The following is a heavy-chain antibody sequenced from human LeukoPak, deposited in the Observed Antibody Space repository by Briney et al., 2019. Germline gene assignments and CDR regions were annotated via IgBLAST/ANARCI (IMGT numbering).Heavy chain of an antibody. CDR3: ARRFPTRATLYEWSGVAGY. CDR1: GFTFSSYA. Sequence: GGSLRLSCAASGFTFSSYAMSWVRQAPGKGLEWVSDISGSGGGIYYADSVRGRFTIYRDNSKNTLYLQMNSLRAEDTAVYYCARRFPTRATLYEWSGVAGYWGQGTLVTVSS. J-gene: IGHJ4*02. D-gene: IGHD6-19*01. V-gene: IGHV3-23*01. CDR2: ISGSGGGI.